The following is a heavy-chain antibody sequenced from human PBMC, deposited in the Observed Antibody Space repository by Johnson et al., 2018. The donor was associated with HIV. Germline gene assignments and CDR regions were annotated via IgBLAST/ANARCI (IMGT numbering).Heavy chain of an antibody. Sequence: VKLLESGGGLVQPGGSLRLSCAASGVIVSSNYMSWVRQAPGKGLEWVSVFYSGGTTYYAGSVKGSFTISRDKSKNTLYLQMNSLRTDDSAVYYCARPTVVVLPHGAFDIWGPGTMVTVSS. CDR3: ARPTVVVLPHGAFDI. D-gene: IGHD2-2*01. CDR1: GVIVSSNY. V-gene: IGHV3-66*04. CDR2: FYSGGTT. J-gene: IGHJ3*02.